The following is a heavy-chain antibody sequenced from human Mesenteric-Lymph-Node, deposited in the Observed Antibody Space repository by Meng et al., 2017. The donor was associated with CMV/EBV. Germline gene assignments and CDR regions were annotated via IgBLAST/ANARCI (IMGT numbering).Heavy chain of an antibody. CDR2: INTNTGNP. CDR1: SYG. J-gene: IGHJ5*02. D-gene: IGHD6-13*01. CDR3: ARDNTSIAAAGPYPSGDWFDP. V-gene: IGHV7-4-1*02. Sequence: SYGISWVRQAPGQGLEWMGWINTNTGNPTYAQGFTGRFVFSLDTSVSTAYLQISSLKAEDTAVYYCARDNTSIAAAGPYPSGDWFDPWGQGTLVTVSS.